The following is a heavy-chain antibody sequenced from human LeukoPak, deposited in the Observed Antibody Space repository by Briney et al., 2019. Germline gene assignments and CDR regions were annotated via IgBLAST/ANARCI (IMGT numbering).Heavy chain of an antibody. CDR2: IIPIFGTA. CDR3: ARDLFSRRMNYYGSGSYFAY. Sequence: SVKVSCKASGGTFSSYAISWVRQAPGQGLEWMGGIIPIFGTANYAQKLQGRVTMTTDTSTSTAYMELRSLRSDDTAVYYCARDLFSRRMNYYGSGSYFAYWGQGTLVTVSS. D-gene: IGHD3-10*01. V-gene: IGHV1-69*05. CDR1: GGTFSSYA. J-gene: IGHJ4*02.